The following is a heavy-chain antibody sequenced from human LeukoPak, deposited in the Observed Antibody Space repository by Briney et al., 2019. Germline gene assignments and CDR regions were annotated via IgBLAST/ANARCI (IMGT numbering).Heavy chain of an antibody. CDR1: GFTFSSYW. CDR2: IKQDGSEK. J-gene: IGHJ4*02. CDR3: ARDASTFYDFWSGYSNY. D-gene: IGHD3-3*01. V-gene: IGHV3-7*01. Sequence: GGSLRLSCAASGFTFSSYWMSWVRQAPGKGLEWVANIKQDGSEKYYVDSVKGRLTISRDNAKNSLYLQMNSLRAEDTAVYYCARDASTFYDFWSGYSNYWGQGTLVTVSS.